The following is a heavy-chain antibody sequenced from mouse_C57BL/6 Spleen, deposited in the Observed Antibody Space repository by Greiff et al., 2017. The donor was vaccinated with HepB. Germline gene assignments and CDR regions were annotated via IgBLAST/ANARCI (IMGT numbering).Heavy chain of an antibody. CDR2: INPGSGGT. V-gene: IGHV1-54*01. J-gene: IGHJ1*03. CDR3: ARGGSFVATWWYFDV. D-gene: IGHD1-1*01. Sequence: QVQLKESGAELVRPGTSVRVSCKASGYAFTNYLIEWVKQRPGQGLEWIGVINPGSGGTNYNEKFKGKATLTADKSSSTAYMQLSSLTSEDSAVYFCARGGSFVATWWYFDVWGTGTTVTVSS. CDR1: GYAFTNYL.